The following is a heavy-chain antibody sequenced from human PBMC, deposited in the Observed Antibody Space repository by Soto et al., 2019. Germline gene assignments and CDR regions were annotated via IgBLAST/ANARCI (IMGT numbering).Heavy chain of an antibody. Sequence: GGSLRLSCAASGFTFSSYAMHWVRQAPGKGLEWVAVISYDGSNKYYADSVKGRFTISRDNSKNTLYLQMNSLRAEDTAVYYCARDRRELLDYWGQGTLVTVSS. D-gene: IGHD1-26*01. CDR1: GFTFSSYA. V-gene: IGHV3-30*04. CDR2: ISYDGSNK. CDR3: ARDRRELLDY. J-gene: IGHJ4*02.